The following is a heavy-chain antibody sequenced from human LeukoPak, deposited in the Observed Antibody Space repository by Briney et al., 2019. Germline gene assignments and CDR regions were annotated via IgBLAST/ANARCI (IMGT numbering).Heavy chain of an antibody. CDR2: IKQDGSEK. Sequence: HTGGSLRLSCAASGFTFSSYWMSWVRQAPGKGLEWVANIKQDGSEKYYVDSVKGRFTISRDNAKNSLYLQMNSLRAEDTAVYYCARIWRYSDPPYFDYWGQGTLVTVSS. CDR1: GFTFSSYW. J-gene: IGHJ4*02. V-gene: IGHV3-7*01. D-gene: IGHD2-21*01. CDR3: ARIWRYSDPPYFDY.